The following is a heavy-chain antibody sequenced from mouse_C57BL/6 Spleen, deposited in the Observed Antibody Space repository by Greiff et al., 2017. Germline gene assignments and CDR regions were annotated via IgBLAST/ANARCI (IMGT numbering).Heavy chain of an antibody. CDR3: ARGYGNYLAWFAY. V-gene: IGHV1-20*01. J-gene: IGHJ3*01. Sequence: EVQLVESGPELVKPGDSVKISCKASGYSFTGYFMNWVMQSHGKSLEWIGRINPYNGDTFYNQKFKGKATLTVDKSSSTAHMELRRLTSEDSAVYYCARGYGNYLAWFAYWGQGTLVTVSA. CDR2: INPYNGDT. D-gene: IGHD2-1*01. CDR1: GYSFTGYF.